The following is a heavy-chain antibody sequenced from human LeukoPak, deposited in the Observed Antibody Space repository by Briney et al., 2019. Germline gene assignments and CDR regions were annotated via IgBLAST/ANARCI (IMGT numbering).Heavy chain of an antibody. J-gene: IGHJ4*02. CDR2: IYCSGST. D-gene: IGHD3-22*01. V-gene: IGHV4-39*01. CDR1: GGSISSSSYY. Sequence: KPSETLSLTCTVSGGSISSSSYYWGWIRQPPGKGLEWIGSIYCSGSTYYNPSLKSRVTISVDTSKNQFSLKLSSVTAADTAVYYCARRMIGGYYDSSGYYEFFDYWGQGTLVTVSS. CDR3: ARRMIGGYYDSSGYYEFFDY.